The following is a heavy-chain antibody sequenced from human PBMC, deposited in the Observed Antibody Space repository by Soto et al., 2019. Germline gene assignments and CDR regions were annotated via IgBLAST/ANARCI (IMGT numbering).Heavy chain of an antibody. J-gene: IGHJ6*02. D-gene: IGHD6-13*01. CDR3: ARGVAAAGTNYYYYGMDV. CDR1: GYTFTSYD. V-gene: IGHV1-8*01. CDR2: MNPNSGNT. Sequence: QVQLVQSGAEVKKPGASVKVSCKASGYTFTSYDINSVRQATGQGLEWMGWMNPNSGNTGYAQKFQGRVTMTRNTSISTAYMELSSLRSEDTAVYYCARGVAAAGTNYYYYGMDVWGQGTTVTVSS.